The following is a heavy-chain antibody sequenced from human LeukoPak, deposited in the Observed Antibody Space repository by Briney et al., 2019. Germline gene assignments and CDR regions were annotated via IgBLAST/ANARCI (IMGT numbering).Heavy chain of an antibody. CDR1: GFSFSTYS. CDR2: INYNGGST. J-gene: IGHJ6*02. Sequence: GGSLRLSCSASGFSFSTYSMHWVRQAPGGGLEYVSGINYNGGSTNYADSVKGRFTISRDNSKNTLYLQMNRLRAEDTAVYYCAKRAAAGSLYYYGMDVWGQGTTVTVSS. D-gene: IGHD6-13*01. V-gene: IGHV3-64D*06. CDR3: AKRAAAGSLYYYGMDV.